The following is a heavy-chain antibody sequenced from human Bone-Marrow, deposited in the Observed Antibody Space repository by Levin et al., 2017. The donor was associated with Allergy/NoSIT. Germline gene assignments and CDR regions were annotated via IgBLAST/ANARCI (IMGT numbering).Heavy chain of an antibody. D-gene: IGHD3-10*01. V-gene: IGHV3-7*01. CDR2: IKQDGSER. Sequence: QTGGSLRLSCEASEFSFSRYWMNWVRQAPGKGLEWVAGIKQDGSERKYVESVKGRFTVSRDNAKNSLYLQMTSLRAEDTAVYYCSRDRGLQIYHFYGMDVWGQGTTVTVSS. CDR1: EFSFSRYW. J-gene: IGHJ6*02. CDR3: SRDRGLQIYHFYGMDV.